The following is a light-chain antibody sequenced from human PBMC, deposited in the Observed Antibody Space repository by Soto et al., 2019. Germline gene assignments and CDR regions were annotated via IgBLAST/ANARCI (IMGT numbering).Light chain of an antibody. V-gene: IGKV3-11*01. Sequence: DIVLTQSPATLSLSPGERATLSCRASQSVSNYLAWYQQKPGQAPRLLIYDASNRATDIPARFSGSGSGTDFTLTISSLEPEDFAIYYCQQRSDWPITFGPGTRLDIK. CDR3: QQRSDWPIT. CDR2: DAS. CDR1: QSVSNY. J-gene: IGKJ5*01.